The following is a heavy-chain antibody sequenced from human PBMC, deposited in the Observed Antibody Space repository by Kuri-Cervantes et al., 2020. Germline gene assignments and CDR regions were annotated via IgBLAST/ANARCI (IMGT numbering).Heavy chain of an antibody. Sequence: GGSLRLSCAASGFTFSSYAMHWVRQAPGKGLEWVAVISYDGSNKYYANSVKGRFTISRDNSKNTLYLQMNSLRAEGTAVYYCAKGGSGWYYFDYWGQGTLVTVSS. CDR1: GFTFSSYA. J-gene: IGHJ4*02. CDR2: ISYDGSNK. CDR3: AKGGSGWYYFDY. V-gene: IGHV3-30-3*01. D-gene: IGHD6-19*01.